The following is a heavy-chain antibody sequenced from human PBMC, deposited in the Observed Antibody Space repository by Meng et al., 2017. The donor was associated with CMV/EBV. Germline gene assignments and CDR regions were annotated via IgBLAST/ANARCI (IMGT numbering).Heavy chain of an antibody. CDR2: IYYSGST. Sequence: SETLSLTCTVSGGSISSGGYYWSWVRQHPGKGLERIGYIYYSGSTYYNPSLKSRVTISVDTSKNQFSLKLSSVTAADTAVYYCAKRSMILAVVDYWGQGTLVTVSS. V-gene: IGHV4-31*03. CDR1: GGSISSGGYY. J-gene: IGHJ4*02. D-gene: IGHD3-22*01. CDR3: AKRSMILAVVDY.